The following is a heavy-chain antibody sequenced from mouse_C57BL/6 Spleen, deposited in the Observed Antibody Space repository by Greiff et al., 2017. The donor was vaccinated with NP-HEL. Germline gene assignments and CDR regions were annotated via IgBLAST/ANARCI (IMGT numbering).Heavy chain of an antibody. J-gene: IGHJ4*01. Sequence: VQLQESGPELVKPGASVKISCKASGYAFSSSWMNWVKQRPGKGLEWIGRIYPGDGDTNYNGKFKGKATLTADKSSSTAYMQLSSLTSEDSAVYFCAGDDYDVPYYAMDYWGQGTSVTVSS. V-gene: IGHV1-82*01. D-gene: IGHD2-4*01. CDR1: GYAFSSSW. CDR3: AGDDYDVPYYAMDY. CDR2: IYPGDGDT.